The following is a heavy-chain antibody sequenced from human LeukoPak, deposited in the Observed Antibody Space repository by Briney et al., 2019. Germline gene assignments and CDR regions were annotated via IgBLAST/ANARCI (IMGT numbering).Heavy chain of an antibody. V-gene: IGHV3-21*01. CDR3: AITMVRGVIIFKGDFDY. Sequence: GGSLRLSCAASGFTFSSYSMNWVRQAPGKGLEWVSSVSSSSTYIYYADSVKGRFTISRDNGRNSLDLQMNSLRAEDTAVYYCAITMVRGVIIFKGDFDYWGQGTLVTVSS. CDR1: GFTFSSYS. CDR2: VSSSSTYI. D-gene: IGHD3-10*01. J-gene: IGHJ4*02.